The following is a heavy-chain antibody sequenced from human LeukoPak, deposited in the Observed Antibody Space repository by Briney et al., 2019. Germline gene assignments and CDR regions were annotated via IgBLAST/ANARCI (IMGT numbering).Heavy chain of an antibody. Sequence: GGSLRLSCAASGFTFDDYAMHWVRQAPGEGLEWVSGISWNSGSIGYADSVKGRFTISRDNAKNSLYLQMNSLRAEDMALYYCAKGTMVRGVTEDYYYGMDVWGQGTTVTVSS. CDR1: GFTFDDYA. J-gene: IGHJ6*02. D-gene: IGHD3-10*01. CDR2: ISWNSGSI. CDR3: AKGTMVRGVTEDYYYGMDV. V-gene: IGHV3-9*03.